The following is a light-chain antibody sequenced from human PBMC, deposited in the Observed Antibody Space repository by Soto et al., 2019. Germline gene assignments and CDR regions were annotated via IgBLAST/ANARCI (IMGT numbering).Light chain of an antibody. CDR2: DAY. CDR3: QQRHMWPIT. Sequence: TQSPSTLSGSVGDRVTITCRASQSFRGLLAWYQQKPGQAPRLLIYDAYNRATGIPPRFSGSGSGTDFTLTISSLEPEDSAVYYCQQRHMWPITFGQGTRLEI. CDR1: QSFRGL. J-gene: IGKJ5*01. V-gene: IGKV3-11*01.